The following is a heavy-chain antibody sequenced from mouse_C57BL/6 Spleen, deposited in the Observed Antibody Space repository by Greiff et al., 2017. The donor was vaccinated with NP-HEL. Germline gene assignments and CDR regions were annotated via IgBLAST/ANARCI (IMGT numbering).Heavy chain of an antibody. CDR1: GYTFTSYW. Sequence: QVQLQQPGAELVKPGASVKLSCKASGYTFTSYWMHWVKQRPGQGLEWIGRIDPNSGGTKYNEKFKSKATLTVDKPSSTAYMQLSSLTSEDSAVYYCARSNSNPYYYAMDYWGQGTSVTVSS. CDR3: ARSNSNPYYYAMDY. CDR2: IDPNSGGT. J-gene: IGHJ4*01. V-gene: IGHV1-72*01. D-gene: IGHD2-5*01.